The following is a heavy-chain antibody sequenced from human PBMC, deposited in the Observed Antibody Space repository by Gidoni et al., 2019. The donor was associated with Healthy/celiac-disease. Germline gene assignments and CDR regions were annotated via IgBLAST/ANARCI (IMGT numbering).Heavy chain of an antibody. Sequence: EVQRVESGGGLVQPGRSLRLSCAASGFTFDDYAMHWVRQAPGNGLELVSGSSGNSGSIGYADSVKGRFTISRDNAKNSLYLQMNSLRAEDTALYYCAKGEDYGGNPYWYFDLWGRGTLVTVSS. CDR2: SSGNSGSI. V-gene: IGHV3-9*01. CDR1: GFTFDDYA. J-gene: IGHJ2*01. CDR3: AKGEDYGGNPYWYFDL. D-gene: IGHD4-17*01.